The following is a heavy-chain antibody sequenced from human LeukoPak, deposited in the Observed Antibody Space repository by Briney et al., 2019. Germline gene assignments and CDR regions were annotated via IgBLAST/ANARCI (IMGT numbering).Heavy chain of an antibody. CDR1: GGTFSSYA. D-gene: IGHD5-24*01. V-gene: IGHV1-69*05. J-gene: IGHJ6*03. CDR3: ARDRGDGYNTRYYYYYMDV. Sequence: SVKVSCKASGGTFSSYAISWVRQAPGQGLEWMGGIIPIFGTANYAQKFQGRVTITTDESTSTAYMELSSLRSEGTAVYYCARDRGDGYNTRYYYYYMDVWGKGTTVTVSS. CDR2: IIPIFGTA.